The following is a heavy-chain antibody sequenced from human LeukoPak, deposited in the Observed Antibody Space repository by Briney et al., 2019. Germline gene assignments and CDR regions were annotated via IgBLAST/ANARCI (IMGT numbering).Heavy chain of an antibody. CDR2: IHIGVTT. CDR3: ARERGSD. D-gene: IGHD2-15*01. J-gene: IGHJ4*02. CDR1: GFPDNTNF. Sequence: GGSLRLSCEASGFPDNTNFMGWVRHAPGKGLEWVSIIHIGVTTYYADSVKGRFTISRDNFKNTLYLQMNSLRAEDTAVYSCARERGSDWGQGTLVTVSS. V-gene: IGHV3-53*01.